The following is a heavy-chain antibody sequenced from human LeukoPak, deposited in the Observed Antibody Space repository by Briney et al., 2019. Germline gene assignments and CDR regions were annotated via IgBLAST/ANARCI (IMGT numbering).Heavy chain of an antibody. CDR2: IYYSGST. V-gene: IGHV4-31*03. Sequence: SQTLSLTCTVSGGSISSGGYYWSWIRQHPGKGLEWNGYIYYSGSTYYNPSLKSRVTISVDTSKNQFSLKLSSVTAADTAVYYCAREPRREYDWFDPWGQGTLVTVSS. CDR1: GGSISSGGYY. D-gene: IGHD3-10*01. CDR3: AREPRREYDWFDP. J-gene: IGHJ5*02.